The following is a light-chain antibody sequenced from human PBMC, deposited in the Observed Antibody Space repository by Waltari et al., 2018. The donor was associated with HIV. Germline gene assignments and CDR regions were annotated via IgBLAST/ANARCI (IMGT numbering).Light chain of an antibody. CDR3: QQFVTSPLT. CDR2: GAS. J-gene: IGKJ1*01. Sequence: EIVLTQSPGTLSLSPGQRAALSCRASQSVSTTSLAWYQQKPCQAPRLLIYGASTSATGIPDRFSGSWLWTDFTLTISRLEPEDFAVDYCQQFVTSPLTFGQGTKVESK. CDR1: QSVSTTS. V-gene: IGKV3-20*01.